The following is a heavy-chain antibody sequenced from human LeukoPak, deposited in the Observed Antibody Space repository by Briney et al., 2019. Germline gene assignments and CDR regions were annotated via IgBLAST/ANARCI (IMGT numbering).Heavy chain of an antibody. J-gene: IGHJ4*02. CDR3: ARHGGFNAPTDY. D-gene: IGHD2-15*01. V-gene: IGHV4-39*01. CDR1: GASISSSIYY. CDR2: FYYSGNT. Sequence: SETLSLTCTVSGASISSSIYYWAWIRQPPGKGLEWIGTFYYSGNTYYNRSLKGRLTISVDTSKNQFSLNLSSVTAADTAVYYCARHGGFNAPTDYWGQGTLVTVSS.